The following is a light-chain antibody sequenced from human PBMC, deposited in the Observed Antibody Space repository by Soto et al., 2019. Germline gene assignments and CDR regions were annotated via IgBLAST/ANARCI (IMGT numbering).Light chain of an antibody. CDR3: HQYSTSPPWT. Sequence: EIVLTQSPGTLSLLPGERATLSCRSSQSVGSNYLAWYQQKPGRAPRLLIYGASSRATGIPDRFTGSGSGTDFTLTIRRLEPEDSAVYYCHQYSTSPPWTFGQGTKVEIK. J-gene: IGKJ1*01. V-gene: IGKV3-20*01. CDR2: GAS. CDR1: QSVGSNY.